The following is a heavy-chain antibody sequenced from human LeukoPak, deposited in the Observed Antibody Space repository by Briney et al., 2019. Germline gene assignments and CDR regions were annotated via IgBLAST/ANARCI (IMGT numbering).Heavy chain of an antibody. CDR1: GFTFSDYY. J-gene: IGHJ6*02. V-gene: IGHV3-11*01. CDR3: ARGGALGMGV. Sequence: GGSLRLSCAASGFTFSDYYMTWIRQAPGKGLEWVSYISGVASDIYYGDSVKGRFTISRDNAKNSVYLQMNSLRAEDTAVYYCARGGALGMGVWGQGTTVTVSS. CDR2: ISGVASDI. D-gene: IGHD1-26*01.